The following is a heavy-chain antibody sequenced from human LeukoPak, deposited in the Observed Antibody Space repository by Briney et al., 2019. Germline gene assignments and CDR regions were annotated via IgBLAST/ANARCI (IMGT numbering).Heavy chain of an antibody. CDR2: INSDGSGT. CDR1: GFTFSRYY. D-gene: IGHD6-13*01. CDR3: TRVFAGDEYSSSGY. Sequence: GGSLRLSCAASGFTFSRYYMHWVRQAPGKGLVWVSRINSDGSGTTYADSVKGRFTVFRDNAKNTLYLQMNSLRVEDTAMYYCTRVFAGDEYSSSGYWGQGTLVTVSS. J-gene: IGHJ4*02. V-gene: IGHV3-74*01.